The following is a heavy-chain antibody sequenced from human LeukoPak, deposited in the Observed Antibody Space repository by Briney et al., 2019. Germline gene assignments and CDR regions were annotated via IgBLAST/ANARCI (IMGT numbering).Heavy chain of an antibody. CDR3: ARVVAPLDDFWSGYYRYFDY. J-gene: IGHJ4*02. D-gene: IGHD3-3*01. Sequence: ASVKVSCKASGYTFTSYGISWARQAPGQGLEWMGWISAYNGNTNYAQKLQGRVTMTTDTSTSTAYMELRSLRSDDTAVYYCARVVAPLDDFWSGYYRYFDYWGQGTLVTVSS. CDR2: ISAYNGNT. CDR1: GYTFTSYG. V-gene: IGHV1-18*01.